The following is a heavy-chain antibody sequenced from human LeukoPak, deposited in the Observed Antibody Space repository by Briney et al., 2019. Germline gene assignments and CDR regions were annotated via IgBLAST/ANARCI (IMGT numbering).Heavy chain of an antibody. J-gene: IGHJ4*02. D-gene: IGHD3-10*01. CDR2: INHSGST. V-gene: IGHV4-34*01. Sequence: PSETLSLTCAVYGGPFSGYYWSWIRQPPGKGLEWIGEINHSGSTNYNPSLKSRVTISVDTSKNQFSLKLSSVTAADTAVYYCARAEVAGYYYGSGSYYQVWGQGTLVTVSS. CDR3: ARAEVAGYYYGSGSYYQV. CDR1: GGPFSGYY.